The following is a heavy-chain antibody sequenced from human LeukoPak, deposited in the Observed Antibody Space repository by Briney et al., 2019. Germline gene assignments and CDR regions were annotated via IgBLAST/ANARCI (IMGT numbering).Heavy chain of an antibody. CDR2: IDSGSNNI. Sequence: GGTLRLSCAASGFTFSSFGMSWVRQAPGKGLEWVSDIDSGSNNIHYADSVKGRFTISRDDAKNSLYLQMDSLRAEDTAVYYCARGTNHDFWSGPVNWFDPWGQGTLVTVSS. D-gene: IGHD3-3*01. CDR3: ARGTNHDFWSGPVNWFDP. CDR1: GFTFSSFG. J-gene: IGHJ5*02. V-gene: IGHV3-48*01.